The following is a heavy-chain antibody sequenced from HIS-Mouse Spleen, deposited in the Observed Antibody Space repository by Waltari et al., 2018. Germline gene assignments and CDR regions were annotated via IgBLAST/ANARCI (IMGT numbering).Heavy chain of an antibody. V-gene: IGHV4-34*01. J-gene: IGHJ4*02. D-gene: IGHD1-26*01. CDR1: GGSFSGYY. CDR3: ARMGPASGSYGDY. CDR2: INHSGST. Sequence: QVQLQQWGAGLLKPSETLSLTCAVYGGSFSGYYCGWIRQPPGKGLEWIGEINHSGSTNYNPSLKSRVTISVDTSKNQFSLKLSSVTAADTAVYYCARMGPASGSYGDYWGQGTLVTVSS.